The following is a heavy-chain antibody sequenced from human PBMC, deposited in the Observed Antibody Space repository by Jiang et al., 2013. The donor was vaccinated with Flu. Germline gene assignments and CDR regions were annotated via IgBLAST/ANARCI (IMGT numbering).Heavy chain of an antibody. CDR2: WYDQINE. D-gene: IGHD3-10*01. J-gene: IGHJ6*03. Sequence: QLVEVWGRRGPAWEVPETLLCSVWIHLQQLWLALGPPGSRQGAGVGGGLWYDQINEYYVDSVKGRFTVSRDDSKNTLYLQMHSLRAEDTAVYYCARDRGRDHNSGSYSNSAHYYYMDVWGKGTTVTVSS. V-gene: IGHV3-33*01. CDR3: ARDRGRDHNSGSYSNSAHYYYMDV. CDR1: IHLQQLW.